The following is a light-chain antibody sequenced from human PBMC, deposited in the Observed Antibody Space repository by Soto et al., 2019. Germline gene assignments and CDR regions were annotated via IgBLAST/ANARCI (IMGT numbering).Light chain of an antibody. CDR2: EVS. Sequence: QSVLTQPASVSGSPGQSITISCTGTSRDVGGYNYVSWHQQHPGKDPKVIITEVSNRPSGVSNRFSGSKSGNTASLTISVLQAEDEADYYCQSYDSSLSGPYFFGPGTKLTVL. CDR1: SRDVGGYNY. J-gene: IGLJ1*01. CDR3: QSYDSSLSGPYF. V-gene: IGLV2-14*01.